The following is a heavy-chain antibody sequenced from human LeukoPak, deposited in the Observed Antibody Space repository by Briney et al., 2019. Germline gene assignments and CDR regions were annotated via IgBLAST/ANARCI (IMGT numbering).Heavy chain of an antibody. Sequence: KPGGSLRLSCAASGFTFSSYAMSWVRQAPGKGLGWVSSISSRSSYIYYADSVKGRFTISRDNAKHSLYLQMNSLRAEDTAVYYCARDSASLWFGELSGWFAPWGQGTLVTVSS. CDR3: ARDSASLWFGELSGWFAP. CDR2: ISSRSSYI. V-gene: IGHV3-21*01. CDR1: GFTFSSYA. D-gene: IGHD3-10*01. J-gene: IGHJ5*02.